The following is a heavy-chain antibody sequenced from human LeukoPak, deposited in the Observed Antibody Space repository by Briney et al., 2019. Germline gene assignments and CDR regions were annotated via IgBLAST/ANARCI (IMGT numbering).Heavy chain of an antibody. Sequence: KASETLSLTCAVYGGSFSGYYWSWIRQPPGKGLEGSGEINHSGSTNYNPSLKSRVTISVDTSTNQFSLKLSSVTAADTAVYYCARGRRLCSSTSCYTALDYYYYMDVWGKGTTVTVSS. V-gene: IGHV4-34*01. CDR3: ARGRRLCSSTSCYTALDYYYYMDV. D-gene: IGHD2-2*02. J-gene: IGHJ6*03. CDR1: GGSFSGYY. CDR2: INHSGST.